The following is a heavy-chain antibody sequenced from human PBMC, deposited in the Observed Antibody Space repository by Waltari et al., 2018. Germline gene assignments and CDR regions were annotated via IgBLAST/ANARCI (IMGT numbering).Heavy chain of an antibody. CDR3: ARDTPPSSSWYGLGDYYYGMDV. V-gene: IGHV4-39*07. D-gene: IGHD6-13*01. J-gene: IGHJ6*02. Sequence: QLQLQESGPGLVKPSETLSLTCTVSGGSISSSSYYWGWIRQPPGKGLEWIGSIYYSGSTYYNPSLKSRVTISVDTSKNQFSLKLSSVTAADTAVYYCARDTPPSSSWYGLGDYYYGMDVWGQGTTVTVSS. CDR2: IYYSGST. CDR1: GGSISSSSYY.